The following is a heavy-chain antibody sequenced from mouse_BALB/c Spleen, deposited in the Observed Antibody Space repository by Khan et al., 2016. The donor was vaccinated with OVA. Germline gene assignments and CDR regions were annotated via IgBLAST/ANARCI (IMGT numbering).Heavy chain of an antibody. CDR3: ASHYYGSNYDGDFDV. J-gene: IGHJ1*01. CDR1: DFSFSNYG. CDR2: LWSGGIT. Sequence: QVQLQQPGPGLVQPSQSLSITCTVSDFSFSNYGVHWVRQSPGKGLEWLGVLWSGGITDYNAPFISTLSLSKDNSKSQVFFKMNSMQAKDTAIYYGASHYYGSNYDGDFDVWGAGTTVTVSS. D-gene: IGHD1-1*01. V-gene: IGHV2-2*02.